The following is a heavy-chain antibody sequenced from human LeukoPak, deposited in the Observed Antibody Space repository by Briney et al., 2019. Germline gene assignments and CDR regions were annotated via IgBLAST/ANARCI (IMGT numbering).Heavy chain of an antibody. CDR1: GGSFSGYY. V-gene: IGHV4-34*01. Sequence: SETLSLTCAVYGGSFSGYYWSWIRQPPGKGLEWIGEINHSGSTNYNPSLKSRVTISVDTSKNQFSLKLRSVTAADTAVYYCAREGAHYFDYWGQGTLVTVSS. D-gene: IGHD3-16*01. J-gene: IGHJ4*02. CDR3: AREGAHYFDY. CDR2: INHSGST.